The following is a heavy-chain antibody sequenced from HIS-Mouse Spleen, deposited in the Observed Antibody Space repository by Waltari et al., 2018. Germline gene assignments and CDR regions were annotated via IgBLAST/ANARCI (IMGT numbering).Heavy chain of an antibody. CDR2: ISYDGSNK. CDR3: AKDKHHAFDY. Sequence: QVQLVESGGGVVQPGRSLRLSCAASGFTFSSYGMHWVRRAPGKGVEWVAVISYDGSNKYYADSVKGRFTISRDNSKNTLYLQMNSLRAEDTAVYYCAKDKHHAFDYWGQGTLVTVSS. CDR1: GFTFSSYG. J-gene: IGHJ4*02. V-gene: IGHV3-30*18.